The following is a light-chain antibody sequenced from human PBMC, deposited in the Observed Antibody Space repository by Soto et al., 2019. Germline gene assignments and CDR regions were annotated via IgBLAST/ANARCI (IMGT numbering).Light chain of an antibody. V-gene: IGKV2-30*01. CDR1: QRLVYSDVNIY. CDR2: KVS. J-gene: IGKJ4*01. CDR3: EDGTHWAACY. Sequence: DVVMTQSPLSLPVTLGQPASISCRSSQRLVYSDVNIYLNWSQPRPGHSPRRLIYKVSNRDSGVPGRFGGSGSGTDFTLNISRVEAVDVGVYDCEDGTHWAACYFGVEIKVEIK.